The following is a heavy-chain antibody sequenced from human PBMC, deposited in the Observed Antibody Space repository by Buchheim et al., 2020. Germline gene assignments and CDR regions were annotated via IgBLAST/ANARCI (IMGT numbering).Heavy chain of an antibody. D-gene: IGHD5-12*01. CDR3: ASHLHSGYDSPYERPEYSFDH. V-gene: IGHV1-69*01. J-gene: IGHJ4*02. CDR2: IIPIFGTT. CDR1: GGTFSSYA. Sequence: QVQLVQSGAEVKKPGSSVKVSCKASGGTFSSYAISWVRQAPGQGLEWMGLIIPIFGTTNYAQKFQGRVTITADESTSTAYMELSSLKSEDTAVYYCASHLHSGYDSPYERPEYSFDHWGQGTL.